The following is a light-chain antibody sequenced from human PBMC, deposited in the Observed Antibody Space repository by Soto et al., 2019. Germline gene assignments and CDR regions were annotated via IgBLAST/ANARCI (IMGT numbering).Light chain of an antibody. J-gene: IGLJ1*01. V-gene: IGLV2-8*01. CDR1: SSDVGAYNY. CDR2: EVS. Sequence: QSALTQPPSASGAPGQSVTLSCTGTSSDVGAYNYLSWYQQHPGKAPKLMIYEVSKRPSGVPDRFSGSKSGNTASLTVSGLQAQDEADYYCSSYAGSNNYVFGTGTKVTVL. CDR3: SSYAGSNNYV.